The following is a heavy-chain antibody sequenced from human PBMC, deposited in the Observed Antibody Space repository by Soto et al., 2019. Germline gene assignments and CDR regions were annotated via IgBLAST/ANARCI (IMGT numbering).Heavy chain of an antibody. J-gene: IGHJ5*02. Sequence: QVQLVQSGAEVKKPGSSVKVSCKASGGTFSSYAISWVRQAPGQGLEWMGGIIPIFGTANYAQKFQGRVTITAAESTSTAYMERSSLRSADTAVYYCARALSIAAAGTGWFDPWGQGTLVTVSS. CDR2: IIPIFGTA. D-gene: IGHD6-13*01. CDR3: ARALSIAAAGTGWFDP. V-gene: IGHV1-69*01. CDR1: GGTFSSYA.